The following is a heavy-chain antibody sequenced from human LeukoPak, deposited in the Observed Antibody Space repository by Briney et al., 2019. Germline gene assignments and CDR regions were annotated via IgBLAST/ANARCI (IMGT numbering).Heavy chain of an antibody. Sequence: SETLSLTCTVSGGSISSSSYYWGWIRQPPGKGLEWIGSIYYSGSTYYNPSLKSRVTISVDTSKNQFSLKLSSVTAADTAVYYCARGASYGYFSYYYYMDVWGKGTTVTVSS. D-gene: IGHD5-18*01. CDR1: GGSISSSSYY. CDR3: ARGASYGYFSYYYYMDV. V-gene: IGHV4-39*07. CDR2: IYYSGST. J-gene: IGHJ6*03.